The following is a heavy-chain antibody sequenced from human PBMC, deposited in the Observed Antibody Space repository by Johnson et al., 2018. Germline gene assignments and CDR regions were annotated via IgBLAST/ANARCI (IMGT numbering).Heavy chain of an antibody. D-gene: IGHD1-20*01. CDR1: GGSISSYY. J-gene: IGHJ6*02. CDR2: IYYSGST. V-gene: IGHV4-59*01. CDR3: ARTFINWNDEDYYYGMDV. Sequence: QVQLQESGPGLVKPSETXSLTCTVSGGSISSYYWSWIRQPPGKGLEWIGYIYYSGSTNYNPSLKSRVTISVHTSKNQFSLKLSSVTAADTAGYYCARTFINWNDEDYYYGMDVWGQGTTVTVSS.